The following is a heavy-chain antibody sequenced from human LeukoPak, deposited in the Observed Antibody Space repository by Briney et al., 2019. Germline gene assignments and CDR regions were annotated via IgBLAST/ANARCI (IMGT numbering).Heavy chain of an antibody. Sequence: SETLSLTCTVSSDSISSYYWSWIRQPPGKGLEWIGYIYYSGSTNYNPSLKSRVTISIDTSKNQFSLKLSSVTGADTAVYYCARGLLDGYTHPAAFDIWGQGTMVTVSS. J-gene: IGHJ3*02. D-gene: IGHD5-24*01. V-gene: IGHV4-59*01. CDR1: SDSISSYY. CDR2: IYYSGST. CDR3: ARGLLDGYTHPAAFDI.